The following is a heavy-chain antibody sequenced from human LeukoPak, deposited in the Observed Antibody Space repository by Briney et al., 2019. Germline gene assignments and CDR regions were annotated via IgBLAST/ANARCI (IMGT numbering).Heavy chain of an antibody. Sequence: GGSLRLSCAASGFTFGSYGMHWVRQAPGKGLEWVAFTRYDGSNKYYADSVKGRFTISRDNSKNTLYLQMNSLRAEDTAVYYCATRPGDTYDYWGQGTLVTVSS. CDR1: GFTFGSYG. V-gene: IGHV3-30*02. D-gene: IGHD3-10*01. CDR2: TRYDGSNK. J-gene: IGHJ4*02. CDR3: ATRPGDTYDY.